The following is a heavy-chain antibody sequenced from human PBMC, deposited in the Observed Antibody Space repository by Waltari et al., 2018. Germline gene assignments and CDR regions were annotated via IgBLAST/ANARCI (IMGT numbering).Heavy chain of an antibody. J-gene: IGHJ4*02. D-gene: IGHD3-22*01. Sequence: QVQLVQSGAEVKKPGSSVKVSCKASGGTFSSYAISWVRPAPGQGLEWMGGIIPIFGTANYAQKFQGRVTITADESTSTAYMELSSLRSEDTAVYYCARDLNDSSGYPYYFDYWGQGTLVTVSS. CDR1: GGTFSSYA. CDR2: IIPIFGTA. CDR3: ARDLNDSSGYPYYFDY. V-gene: IGHV1-69*12.